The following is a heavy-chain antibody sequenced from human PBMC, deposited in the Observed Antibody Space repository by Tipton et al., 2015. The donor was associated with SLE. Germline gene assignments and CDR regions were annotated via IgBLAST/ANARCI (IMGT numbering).Heavy chain of an antibody. CDR2: INHSGTT. Sequence: TLSLTCAVYGGSFSGYYWSWIRQPPGKGLEWIGDINHSGTTNYNPSLKSRVTILVDTSKNQFSLKVHSVTAADTAVYYCVHAEYFHQWGQGTLVTVSS. CDR1: GGSFSGYY. CDR3: VHAEYFHQ. J-gene: IGHJ1*01. V-gene: IGHV4-34*01.